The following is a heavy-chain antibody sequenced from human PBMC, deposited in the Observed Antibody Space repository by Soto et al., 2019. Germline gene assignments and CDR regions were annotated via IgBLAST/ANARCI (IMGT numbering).Heavy chain of an antibody. V-gene: IGHV3-23*01. CDR2: ISGSGGST. J-gene: IGHJ6*02. CDR1: GFTFSSYA. Sequence: GGSLRLSCAASGFTFSSYAMSWVRQAPGKGLEWVSAISGSGGSTYYADSVKGRFTISRDNSKTTLYLQMNSLRAEDTAVYYCAKDEFDYGALIGYNDYGRDVWGQGTTVTVSS. CDR3: AKDEFDYGALIGYNDYGRDV. D-gene: IGHD4-17*01.